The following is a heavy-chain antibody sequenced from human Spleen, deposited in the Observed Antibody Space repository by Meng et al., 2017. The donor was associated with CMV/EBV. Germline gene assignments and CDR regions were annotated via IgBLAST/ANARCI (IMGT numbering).Heavy chain of an antibody. CDR2: INPKGGST. D-gene: IGHD3-10*01. CDR3: ARGAVWFRDSTAFFDY. J-gene: IGHJ4*02. V-gene: IGHV1-46*01. CDR1: YSFMNFH. Sequence: YSFMNFHMHWLRQAPGQRREWIGLINPKGGSTGYTQKVQGRVIMTRVTSTNTVYMELSRLRSEDTAVYYCARGAVWFRDSTAFFDYWGQGSLVTVSS.